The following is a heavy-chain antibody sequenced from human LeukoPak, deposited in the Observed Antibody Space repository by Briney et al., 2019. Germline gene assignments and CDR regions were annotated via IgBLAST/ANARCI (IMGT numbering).Heavy chain of an antibody. D-gene: IGHD3-3*01. Sequence: PSETLSLTCTVSGGSISSSSYYWGWIRQPPGKGLEWIGSIYYSGSTYYNPSLKSRVTISVDTSKNQFSLKLSSVTAADTAVYYCASLRGSKSGYYYHYFDYWGQGTLVTVSS. J-gene: IGHJ4*02. CDR3: ASLRGSKSGYYYHYFDY. CDR1: GGSISSSSYY. V-gene: IGHV4-39*07. CDR2: IYYSGST.